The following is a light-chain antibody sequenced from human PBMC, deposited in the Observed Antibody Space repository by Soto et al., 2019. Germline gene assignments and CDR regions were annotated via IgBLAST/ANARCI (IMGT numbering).Light chain of an antibody. CDR3: QQYGSSRT. V-gene: IGKV3-20*01. CDR1: QSVSSSY. J-gene: IGKJ1*01. Sequence: IVLTQSPGTLSLSPGERATLSCRASQSVSSSYLAWYQQKPGQAPRLLIYGASSRATGIPDRFSGSGSGTDFTLTISRLEPDDFAVYYCQQYGSSRTFGQAPTVDIK. CDR2: GAS.